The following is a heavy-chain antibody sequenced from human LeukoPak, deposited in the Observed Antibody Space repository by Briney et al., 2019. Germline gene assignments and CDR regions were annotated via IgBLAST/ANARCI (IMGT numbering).Heavy chain of an antibody. D-gene: IGHD2-2*01. CDR3: ARVIVVVPAAIVYFDY. CDR1: GYSISSGYY. J-gene: IGHJ4*02. CDR2: IYHSGST. V-gene: IGHV4-38-2*02. Sequence: SETLSLTCTVSGYSISSGYYWGWIRQPPGKGLEWIGSIYHSGSTYYNPSLKSRVTISVDTSKNQFSLKLSSVTAADAAVYYCARVIVVVPAAIVYFDYWGQGTLVTVSS.